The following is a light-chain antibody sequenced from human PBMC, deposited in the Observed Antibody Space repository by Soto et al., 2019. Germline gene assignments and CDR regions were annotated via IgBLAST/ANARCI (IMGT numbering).Light chain of an antibody. CDR1: QSISNY. CDR3: QQSYTIPQWT. CDR2: TAS. J-gene: IGKJ1*01. V-gene: IGKV1-39*01. Sequence: DIQMTQSPSSLSASVGDRVTITCRASQSISNYLNWYQQKPGKAPKLLIYTASSLHSGVPSRFSGSGSETDFNLTISSLQPDDFANYYCQQSYTIPQWTFGQWTKVEFK.